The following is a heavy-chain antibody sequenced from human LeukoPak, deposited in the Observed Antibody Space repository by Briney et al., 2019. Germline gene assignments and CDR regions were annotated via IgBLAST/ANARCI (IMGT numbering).Heavy chain of an antibody. CDR3: ARGGYSSGWYAILYYYYYYMDV. D-gene: IGHD6-19*01. CDR1: GGSFSGYY. CDR2: IYTSGST. V-gene: IGHV4-59*10. J-gene: IGHJ6*03. Sequence: SETLSLTCAVYGGSFSGYYWNWIRQPAGKGLEWVGRIYTSGSTNYNPSLKSRVTISVDTSKNQFSLKLTSVTAADTAVYYCARGGYSSGWYAILYYYYYYMDVWGKGTTVTVSS.